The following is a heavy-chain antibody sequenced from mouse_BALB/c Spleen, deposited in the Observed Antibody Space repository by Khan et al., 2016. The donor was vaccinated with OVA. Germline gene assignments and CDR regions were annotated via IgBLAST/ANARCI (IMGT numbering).Heavy chain of an antibody. J-gene: IGHJ2*01. V-gene: IGHV1-7*01. CDR3: DRERIDY. CDR1: GYTFTSYW. Sequence: VQLQQSGAELAKPGASVKMSCTASGYTFTSYWMHWIKQRPGQGLEWIGYINPTSGYTDYNQKFKDKATLTADKSSSTAYMQLSSLTSDDSAVYDGDRERIDYWGQGTALTVSS. CDR2: INPTSGYT.